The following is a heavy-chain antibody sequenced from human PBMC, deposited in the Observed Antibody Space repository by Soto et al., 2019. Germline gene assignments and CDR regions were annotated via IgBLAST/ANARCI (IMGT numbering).Heavy chain of an antibody. J-gene: IGHJ5*02. Sequence: QVQLVQSGAEVKKPGSSVKVSCKASGGTFSSYTISWVRQAPGQGLEWMGRIIPILGIANYAQKFQGRVTITADKSTTTPAMARSSLRSEATAVYSCAAEPAIVIVVVIGCLDPGGQGTRFTVSS. CDR2: IIPILGIA. CDR3: AAEPAIVIVVVIGCLDP. D-gene: IGHD3-22*01. V-gene: IGHV1-69*02. CDR1: GGTFSSYT.